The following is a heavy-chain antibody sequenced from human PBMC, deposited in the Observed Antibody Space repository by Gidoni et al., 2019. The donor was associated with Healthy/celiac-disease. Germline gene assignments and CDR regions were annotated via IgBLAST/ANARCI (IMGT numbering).Heavy chain of an antibody. CDR3: ARADYGGHFDY. J-gene: IGHJ4*02. CDR1: GFTFSSYG. V-gene: IGHV3-33*01. D-gene: IGHD4-17*01. Sequence: QVQLVESGGGVVQPGRSLRLSCAASGFTFSSYGMHWVRQAPGKGLEWVAVIWYDGSNKYYADSVKGRFTISRDNSKNTLYLQMNSLRAEDTAVYYCARADYGGHFDYWGQGTLVTVSS. CDR2: IWYDGSNK.